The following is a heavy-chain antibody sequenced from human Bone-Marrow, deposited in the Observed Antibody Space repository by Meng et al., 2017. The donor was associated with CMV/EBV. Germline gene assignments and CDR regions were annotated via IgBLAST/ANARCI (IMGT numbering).Heavy chain of an antibody. Sequence: GSLRLSCAVSGGSISSSSYYWGWIRQPPGKGLEWIGSIYYSGSTYYNPSLKSRVTISVDTSKNQFSLKLSSVTAADTAVYYCARLRTLGRWLQHDYYYYGMDVWGQGTTVTVSS. D-gene: IGHD5-24*01. CDR3: ARLRTLGRWLQHDYYYYGMDV. V-gene: IGHV4-39*07. CDR2: IYYSGST. J-gene: IGHJ6*02. CDR1: GGSISSSSYY.